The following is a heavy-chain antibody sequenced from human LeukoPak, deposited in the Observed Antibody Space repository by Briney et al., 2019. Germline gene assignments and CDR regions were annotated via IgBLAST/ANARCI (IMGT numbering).Heavy chain of an antibody. Sequence: SETLSLTCTVSGGSISSSSYYWGWMRQPPGKGREWIGSIYYSGSTYYNPSLKSRVTISVDTSKNQFSLKLSSVTAADTAVYYCARQGIAAALVGIEEGWFDPWGQGTLVTVSS. CDR2: IYYSGST. J-gene: IGHJ5*02. D-gene: IGHD6-13*01. CDR3: ARQGIAAALVGIEEGWFDP. V-gene: IGHV4-39*01. CDR1: GGSISSSSYY.